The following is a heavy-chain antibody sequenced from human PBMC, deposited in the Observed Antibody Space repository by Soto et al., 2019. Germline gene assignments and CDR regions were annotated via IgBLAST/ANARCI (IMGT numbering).Heavy chain of an antibody. V-gene: IGHV1-69*01. J-gene: IGHJ6*02. CDR2: IIPIFGTA. D-gene: IGHD2-15*01. CDR1: GGTFSSYA. CDR3: ARIVVVVAATYHYYYGMDV. Sequence: QVQLVQSGAEVKKPGSSVKVSCKASGGTFSSYAISWVRQAPGQGLEWMGGIIPIFGTANYAQKFQGRVTITADESTSTAYMELSSLRSEDTAVYYCARIVVVVAATYHYYYGMDVWGQGTTVTVSS.